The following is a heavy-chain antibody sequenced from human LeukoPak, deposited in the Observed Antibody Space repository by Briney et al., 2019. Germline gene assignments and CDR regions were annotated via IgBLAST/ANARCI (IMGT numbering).Heavy chain of an antibody. CDR3: AKLRYYDDSGYSHDAFDI. CDR2: IYPGDSDT. J-gene: IGHJ3*02. D-gene: IGHD3-22*01. V-gene: IGHV5-51*01. CDR1: GYSFSNYW. Sequence: GGSLKISCEGFGYSFSNYWIGWVRQMPGKGLEWMGIIYPGDSDTKYSPSFQGQVTISADKSISTAYLLWTSLKASDTAMYYCAKLRYYDDSGYSHDAFDIWGQGTMVTVSS.